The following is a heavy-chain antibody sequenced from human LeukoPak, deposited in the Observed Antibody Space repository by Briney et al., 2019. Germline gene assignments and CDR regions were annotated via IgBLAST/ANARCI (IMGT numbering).Heavy chain of an antibody. CDR3: AIHDHIDFVTGLFDP. CDR1: GGSISSSNYC. V-gene: IGHV4-39*02. D-gene: IGHD3-3*01. CDR2: IYYGGNT. Sequence: SETLSLTCTVSGGSISSSNYCWGSIRQPPGKGLEWSGSIYYGGNTYYKSSLRSRVTISVDTSKNHFSLNLNSVAAADTAMYYCAIHDHIDFVTGLFDPWGQGTLVTVSS. J-gene: IGHJ5*02.